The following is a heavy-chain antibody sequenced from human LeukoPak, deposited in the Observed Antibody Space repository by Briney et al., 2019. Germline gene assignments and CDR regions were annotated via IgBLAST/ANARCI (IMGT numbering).Heavy chain of an antibody. J-gene: IGHJ4*02. D-gene: IGHD6-25*01. CDR3: ARDGSGFFDY. CDR2: ISYDGSNK. CDR1: GFTFSSYA. Sequence: PGRSLRLSCAASGFTFSSYAMHWVRQAPGKGLEWVAVISYDGSNKYYADSVKGRFTISRDNAKNSLYLQMNSLRAEDTAVYYCARDGSGFFDYWGQGTLVIVSS. V-gene: IGHV3-30*04.